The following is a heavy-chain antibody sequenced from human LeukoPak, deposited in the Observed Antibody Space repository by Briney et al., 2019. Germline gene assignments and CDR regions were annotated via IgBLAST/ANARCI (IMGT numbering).Heavy chain of an antibody. V-gene: IGHV5-51*01. J-gene: IGHJ5*02. CDR3: ARHLRLWQNWFDP. D-gene: IGHD5-18*01. CDR1: GYSFTNYW. CDR2: IYPGDSDT. Sequence: GESLKISCKGSGYSFTNYWIGWVRQMPGKGPEWMGIIYPGDSDTRYSPSFQGQVTIPADKSISTAYLQWSSLKASDTAMYYCARHLRLWQNWFDPWGQGTLVTVSS.